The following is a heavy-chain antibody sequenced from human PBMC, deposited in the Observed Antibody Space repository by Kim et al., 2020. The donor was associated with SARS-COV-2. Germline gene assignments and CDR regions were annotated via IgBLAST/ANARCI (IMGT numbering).Heavy chain of an antibody. CDR1: GFAFSSCA. D-gene: IGHD2-21*01. Sequence: GGSLRLSCAASGFAFSSCAMSWVRQAPGKGLEWASGISGGGGSTYYADSVRGWLTISRDNPKNTAYLQMNNLRPEDTAVNYCAKESRTYSTATFDYWGQG. CDR3: AKESRTYSTATFDY. J-gene: IGHJ4*02. CDR2: ISGGGGST. V-gene: IGHV3-23*01.